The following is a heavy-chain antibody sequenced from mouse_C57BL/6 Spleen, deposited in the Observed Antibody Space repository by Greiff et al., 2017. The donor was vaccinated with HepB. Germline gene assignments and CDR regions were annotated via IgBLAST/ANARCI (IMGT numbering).Heavy chain of an antibody. V-gene: IGHV1-69*01. CDR3: ARQYDGNSYPYYFDD. D-gene: IGHD1-1*01. Sequence: QVQLQQPGAELVMPGASVKLSCKASGYTFTSYRMHWVKQRPGQGLEWIGEIDPSDSYTNYNQKFKGKSTLTVDKSSSTAYMQLSSLTSEDSAVYYCARQYDGNSYPYYFDDWGQGTTLTVSS. CDR1: GYTFTSYR. J-gene: IGHJ2*01. CDR2: IDPSDSYT.